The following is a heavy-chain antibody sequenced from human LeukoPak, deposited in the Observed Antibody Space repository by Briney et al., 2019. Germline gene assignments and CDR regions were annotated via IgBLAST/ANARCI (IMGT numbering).Heavy chain of an antibody. Sequence: GGSLRLSCAASGFAFSTYWMHWVRQAPGKGLVWVSHINTDGSSTTYADSVKGRFTISRDNAKNSLYLQMNSLRAEDTAVYYCARSEIVGATSSFDYWGQGTLVTVSS. J-gene: IGHJ4*02. D-gene: IGHD1-26*01. CDR2: INTDGSST. V-gene: IGHV3-74*03. CDR3: ARSEIVGATSSFDY. CDR1: GFAFSTYW.